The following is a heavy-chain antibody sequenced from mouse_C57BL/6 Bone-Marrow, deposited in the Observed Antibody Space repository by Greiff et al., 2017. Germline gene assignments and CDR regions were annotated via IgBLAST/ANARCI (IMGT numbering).Heavy chain of an antibody. CDR3: ARGGLRRMDY. V-gene: IGHV1-54*01. Sequence: QVQLQQSGAELVRPGTSVKVSCKASGYAFTNYLIEWVKQRPGQGLEWIGVINPGSGGTNYNEKFKGKATLTADKSSSTAYMQLSSLTSEDSAVYSCARGGLRRMDYWGQGTSVTVSS. CDR1: GYAFTNYL. J-gene: IGHJ4*01. D-gene: IGHD2-4*01. CDR2: INPGSGGT.